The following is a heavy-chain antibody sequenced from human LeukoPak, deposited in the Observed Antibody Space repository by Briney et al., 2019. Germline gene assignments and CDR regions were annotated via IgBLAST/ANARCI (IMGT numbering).Heavy chain of an antibody. CDR1: GGSIGSYY. Sequence: SETLSLTCTVSGGSIGSYYWSWIRQPPGKGLEWIGYIYYSGSTNYNPSLKSRVTISVDTSKNQFSLKLSSVTAADTAVYYCARGGVYFDYWGQGTLVTVSS. CDR3: ARGGVYFDY. CDR2: IYYSGST. J-gene: IGHJ4*02. V-gene: IGHV4-59*01. D-gene: IGHD3-16*01.